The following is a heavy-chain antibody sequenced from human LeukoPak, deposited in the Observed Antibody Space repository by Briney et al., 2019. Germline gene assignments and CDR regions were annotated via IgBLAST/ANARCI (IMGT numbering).Heavy chain of an antibody. CDR2: IDHSGKT. V-gene: IGHV4-34*01. D-gene: IGHD3-10*01. CDR1: GGSFSRPF. J-gene: IGHJ5*01. Sequence: SETLSLTCAVSGGSFSRPFWSWIRQTPGKGLEWIGEIDHSGKTDYNPSLEGRVTMSVDTSKNQFSLRLTSVTAADTAVYFCARAERRINLARGVFGSHFDSWGQGTLVSVSS. CDR3: ARAERRINLARGVFGSHFDS.